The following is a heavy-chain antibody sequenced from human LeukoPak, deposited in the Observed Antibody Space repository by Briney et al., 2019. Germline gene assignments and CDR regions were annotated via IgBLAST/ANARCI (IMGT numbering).Heavy chain of an antibody. D-gene: IGHD3-10*01. CDR1: GVSISSGRYY. Sequence: EPSETLSLTCTASGVSISSGRYYWSWIRPPAGKGLDWFVRISTGGSTNYNHSLKSRVTISVDTSKNQFSLKLSSVTAADTAVYYCARELILAKFGSYYYYYYYMDVWGKGTTVTISS. CDR2: ISTGGST. V-gene: IGHV4-61*02. CDR3: ARELILAKFGSYYYYYYYMDV. J-gene: IGHJ6*03.